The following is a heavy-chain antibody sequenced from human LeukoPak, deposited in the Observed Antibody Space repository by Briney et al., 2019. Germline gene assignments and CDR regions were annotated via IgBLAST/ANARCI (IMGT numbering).Heavy chain of an antibody. V-gene: IGHV3-74*01. CDR1: GFTFSTYW. CDR2: INSDGSST. Sequence: PAGGSLRLSCAASGFTFSTYWMHWARQAPGKGLVWVSRINSDGSSTTYADSVKGRFTISRDNAKNTLFLQMNSLRAEDMAVYYCARDRLAVMDYWGQGTLVTVSS. J-gene: IGHJ4*02. CDR3: ARDRLAVMDY. D-gene: IGHD3-9*01.